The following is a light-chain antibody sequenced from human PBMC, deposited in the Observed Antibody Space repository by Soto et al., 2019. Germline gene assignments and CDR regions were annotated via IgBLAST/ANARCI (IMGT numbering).Light chain of an antibody. V-gene: IGKV3-11*01. CDR1: QSVRTY. CDR3: QQRSDWPPT. CDR2: GAS. J-gene: IGKJ4*01. Sequence: EIVLTPSPVTLSLSPGERATLSCRASQSVRTYLAWYQVKPGQAPRLLIYGASSRATGIPDRFSGSGSGTDFTLTVSSLEPEDFAVYYCQQRSDWPPTFGGGTKVDIK.